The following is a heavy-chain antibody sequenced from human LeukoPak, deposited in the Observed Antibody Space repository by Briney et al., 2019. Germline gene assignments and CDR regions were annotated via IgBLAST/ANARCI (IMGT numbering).Heavy chain of an antibody. D-gene: IGHD2-15*01. CDR1: GYTFTGYY. CDR2: MNHNSGNT. Sequence: GASVKVSCKASGYTFTGYYMHWVRQAPGQGLEWMGWMNHNSGNTGYAQKFQGRVTMTRNTSISTAYMELSSLRSEDTAVYYCAGLGPRYCSGGNCYTDWGQGTLVTVSS. V-gene: IGHV1-8*02. J-gene: IGHJ4*02. CDR3: AGLGPRYCSGGNCYTD.